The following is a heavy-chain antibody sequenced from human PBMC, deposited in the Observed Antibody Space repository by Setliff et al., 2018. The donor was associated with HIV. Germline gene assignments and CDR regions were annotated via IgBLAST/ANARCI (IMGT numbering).Heavy chain of an antibody. CDR2: IYTSGST. CDR3: ARGIAAAGIYYYYYMDV. V-gene: IGHV4-4*07. Sequence: SETLSLTCTVSGGSISSYYWSWIRQPAGKGLEWIGRIYTSGSTNYNLSLKSRVTMSVDTSKNQFSLKLSSVTAADTAVYYCARGIAAAGIYYYYYMDVWGKGTTVTVSS. D-gene: IGHD6-13*01. J-gene: IGHJ6*03. CDR1: GGSISSYY.